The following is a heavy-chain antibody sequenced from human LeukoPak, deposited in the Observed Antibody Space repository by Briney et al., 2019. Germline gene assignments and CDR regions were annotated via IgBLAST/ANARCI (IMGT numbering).Heavy chain of an antibody. CDR2: IYYSEST. Sequence: SETLSLTCTVSGGSISSYYWSWIRQPPGKGLEWIGYIYYSESTNYNPSLKSRVTISVDASKNQFSLKLSSVTTADTAVYYCARHLYDYVWGSYRVFNYWGQGTLVTVSS. V-gene: IGHV4-59*08. CDR1: GGSISSYY. CDR3: ARHLYDYVWGSYRVFNY. D-gene: IGHD3-16*02. J-gene: IGHJ4*02.